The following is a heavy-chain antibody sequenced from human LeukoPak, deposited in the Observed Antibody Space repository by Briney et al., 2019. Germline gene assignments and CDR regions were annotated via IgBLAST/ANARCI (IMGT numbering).Heavy chain of an antibody. CDR3: ARDYTGYFP. J-gene: IGHJ5*02. Sequence: GGSLRLSCEASGFTFSSYWMSWVRQAPGKGLEWVADIKTDGSEKYYVDSVKGRFTISRDNAKNSLYLQMNSLRAEDTAVYYCARDYTGYFPWGQGTLVIVSS. D-gene: IGHD3-9*01. CDR2: IKTDGSEK. CDR1: GFTFSSYW. V-gene: IGHV3-7*03.